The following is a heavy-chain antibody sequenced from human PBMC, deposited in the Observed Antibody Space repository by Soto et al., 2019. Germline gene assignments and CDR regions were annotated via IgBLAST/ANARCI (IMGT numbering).Heavy chain of an antibody. V-gene: IGHV1-69*12. J-gene: IGHJ6*02. CDR2: IIPIFGTA. Sequence: QVQLVQSGAEVKKPGSSVKVSCKASGGTFSSYAISWVRQVPGQGLEWMGGIIPIFGTANYAQKFQGRVTIIADETTSTAYMELSSLRSEDTAVYYCVRDRSMEQWLANYYYYGMDVWGQGTTVTVSS. CDR3: VRDRSMEQWLANYYYYGMDV. D-gene: IGHD6-19*01. CDR1: GGTFSSYA.